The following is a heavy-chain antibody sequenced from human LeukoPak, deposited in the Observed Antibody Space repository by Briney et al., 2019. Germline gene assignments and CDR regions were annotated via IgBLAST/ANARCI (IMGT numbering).Heavy chain of an antibody. CDR2: ISYDGSNK. J-gene: IGHJ4*02. V-gene: IGHV3-30*18. D-gene: IGHD1-26*01. Sequence: PGRSLRLSCAASGFTFSSYGMHWVRQAPGKGLEWVAVISYDGSNKYYADSVKGRFTISRDNSKNTLYLQMNSLRAEDTAVYYCAKDRGYSGSPHFDYWGQGTLVTVSS. CDR3: AKDRGYSGSPHFDY. CDR1: GFTFSSYG.